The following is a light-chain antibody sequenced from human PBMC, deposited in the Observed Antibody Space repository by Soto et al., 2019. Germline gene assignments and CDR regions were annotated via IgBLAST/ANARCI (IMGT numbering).Light chain of an antibody. CDR1: SGHSSNA. V-gene: IGLV4-69*01. CDR2: LNNDGSH. CDR3: QTWGTDIVI. J-gene: IGLJ2*01. Sequence: QPVLTQSPSASASLGASVKLTCTLSSGHSSNAIAWHQQQPEKGPRYLMKLNNDGSHTKGDGIPDRFSGSSSGAERYLTVSSLQSEDEADYYCQTWGTDIVIFGGGTKLTVL.